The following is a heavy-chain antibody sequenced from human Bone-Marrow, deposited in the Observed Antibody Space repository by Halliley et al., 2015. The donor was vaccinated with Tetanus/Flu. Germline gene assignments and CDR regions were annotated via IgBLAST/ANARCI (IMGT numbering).Heavy chain of an antibody. CDR3: ARGGDDYNNYATSYYSFDY. CDR2: YSGST. Sequence: YSGSTNYNPSLKNRVTISIDSSKNQFSLRRTSVTAADTAVYYCARGGDDYNNYATSYYSFDYWGRGALVTVSS. D-gene: IGHD4-4*01. V-gene: IGHV4-59*09. J-gene: IGHJ4*02.